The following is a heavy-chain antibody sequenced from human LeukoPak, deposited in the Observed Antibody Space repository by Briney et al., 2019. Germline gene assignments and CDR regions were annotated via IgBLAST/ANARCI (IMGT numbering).Heavy chain of an antibody. Sequence: SVKVSCKASGGTFSSYAISWVRQAPGQGLEWMGGIIPIFGTANYAQKFQGRVTITADESTSTAYMELSSLRSEDTAVYYCARSSSGSYRDDAFDIWGQGTMVTVSS. J-gene: IGHJ3*02. V-gene: IGHV1-69*13. CDR1: GGTFSSYA. D-gene: IGHD1-26*01. CDR3: ARSSSGSYRDDAFDI. CDR2: IIPIFGTA.